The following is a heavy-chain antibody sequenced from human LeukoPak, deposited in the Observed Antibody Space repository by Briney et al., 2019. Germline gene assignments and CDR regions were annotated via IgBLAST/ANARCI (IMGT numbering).Heavy chain of an antibody. Sequence: ASVKVSCKASGYTFTSYAISWVRQATGQGLEWMGWMNPNSGNTGYAQKFQGRVTMTRDTSISTAYMELSRLRSEDKAVYYCGGGFGRRRKKDLGYWGQGTLVTVSS. V-gene: IGHV1-8*01. CDR3: GGGFGRRRKKDLGY. CDR1: GYTFTSYA. CDR2: MNPNSGNT. D-gene: IGHD3-10*01. J-gene: IGHJ4*02.